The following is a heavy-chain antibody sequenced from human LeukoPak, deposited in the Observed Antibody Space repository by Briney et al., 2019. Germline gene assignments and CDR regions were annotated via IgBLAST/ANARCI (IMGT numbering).Heavy chain of an antibody. CDR2: IYHSGST. V-gene: IGHV4-38-2*02. J-gene: IGHJ6*03. Sequence: SETLSLTCTVSGYSISSGYYWGWIRQPPGKGLEWIGSIYHSGSTYYNPSLKSRVTISVDTSKNQFSLKLSSVTAADTAVYYCARVTVRGVWRYYYYMDVWGKGTTVTISS. CDR3: ARVTVRGVWRYYYYMDV. D-gene: IGHD3-10*01. CDR1: GYSISSGYY.